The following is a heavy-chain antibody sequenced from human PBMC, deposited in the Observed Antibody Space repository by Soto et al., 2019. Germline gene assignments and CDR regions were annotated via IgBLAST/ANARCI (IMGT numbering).Heavy chain of an antibody. V-gene: IGHV3-30*03. CDR2: ISYDGSNK. CDR3: ARDKKPFNWSPSILKSYYYGMDV. CDR1: GFTFSSYG. J-gene: IGHJ6*02. Sequence: GGSLRLSCAASGFTFSSYGMHWVRQAPGKGLEWVAVISYDGSNKYYADSVKGRFTISRDNSKNTLYLQMNSLRAEDTAVYYCARDKKPFNWSPSILKSYYYGMDVWGQGTTVTVSS. D-gene: IGHD1-1*01.